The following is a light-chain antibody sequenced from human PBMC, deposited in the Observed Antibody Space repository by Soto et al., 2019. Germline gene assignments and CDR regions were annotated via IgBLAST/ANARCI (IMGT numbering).Light chain of an antibody. CDR1: QSLNSFY. J-gene: IGKJ1*01. V-gene: IGKV3-20*01. CDR2: GSS. Sequence: EIVLTQSPGTLSLSPGERATLSCRASQSLNSFYLVWYQQKPGQAPRLLIYGSSNRATGIPDRFSGSGSGTDFTLTISRLDPEDFAAYYCQQYDISPRTFGQGTKVEVK. CDR3: QQYDISPRT.